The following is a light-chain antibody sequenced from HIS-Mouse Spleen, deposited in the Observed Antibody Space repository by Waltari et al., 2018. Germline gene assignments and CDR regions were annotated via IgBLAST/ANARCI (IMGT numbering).Light chain of an antibody. J-gene: IGLJ1*01. CDR3: CSYAGSYTYV. Sequence: QSVLTQPPSASGTPGQRVTISCSGRSSNIGSNYVYWYQQLPGTAPKLLIYRNNQRPSGVPDRFSGSKSGTSASLTISGLQAEDEADYYCCSYAGSYTYVFGTGTKVTVL. CDR2: RNN. CDR1: SSNIGSNY. V-gene: IGLV1-47*01.